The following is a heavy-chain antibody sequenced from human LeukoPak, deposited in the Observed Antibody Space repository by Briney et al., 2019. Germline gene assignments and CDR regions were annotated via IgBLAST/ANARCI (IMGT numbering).Heavy chain of an antibody. CDR1: GFTFSDYY. J-gene: IGHJ4*02. CDR3: ARLSAYGSLFDS. V-gene: IGHV3-11*03. D-gene: IGHD2-15*01. Sequence: GGSLRLSCAASGFTFSDYYMGWIRQAPGKGLEWVSYISGTNSYTNYADSVKGRFTISRDNAQNSLYLQMNSLRAEDTAVYYCARLSAYGSLFDSWGQGALVTVSS. CDR2: ISGTNSYT.